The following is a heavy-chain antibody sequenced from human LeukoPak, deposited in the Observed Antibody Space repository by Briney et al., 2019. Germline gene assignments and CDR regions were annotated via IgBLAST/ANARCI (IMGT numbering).Heavy chain of an antibody. V-gene: IGHV3-66*01. CDR3: AKEWDYDSSGYFDY. Sequence: GGSLRLSCAASGFTVSSNYMSWVRQAPGKGLEWVSVIHSGGSTYYADSVKGRFAISRDNSKNTLYLQMNSLRAEDTAVYYCAKEWDYDSSGYFDYWGQGTLVTVSS. CDR1: GFTVSSNY. D-gene: IGHD3-22*01. J-gene: IGHJ4*02. CDR2: IHSGGST.